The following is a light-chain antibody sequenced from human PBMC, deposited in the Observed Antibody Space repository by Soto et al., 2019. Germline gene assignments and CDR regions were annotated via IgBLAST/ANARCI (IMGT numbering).Light chain of an antibody. J-gene: IGLJ1*01. V-gene: IGLV2-14*01. Sequence: QSVLTQPASVSGSPGQSIAISCTGTSSDVGGYNYVSWHQQHPGKAPKVLISVVSNRPSGASNRFSGSKSGNTASLTISGLQAEDEADYYCSSYRSGGTFVFGSGTKLTVL. CDR1: SSDVGGYNY. CDR3: SSYRSGGTFV. CDR2: VVS.